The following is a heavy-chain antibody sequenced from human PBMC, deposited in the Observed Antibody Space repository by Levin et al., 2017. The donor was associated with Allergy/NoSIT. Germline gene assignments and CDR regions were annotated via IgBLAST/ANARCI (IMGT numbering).Heavy chain of an antibody. J-gene: IGHJ3*02. CDR1: GFTFSTYS. Sequence: GGSLRLSCAGSGFTFSTYSLNWVRQAPGNGLEWVSSISSSGTYIYYAESAKGRFTISRDNAKNSLYLQMNSLRAEDTAVYYCARGDDAFDMWGQGTVVTVSS. CDR3: ARGDDAFDM. V-gene: IGHV3-21*01. CDR2: ISSSGTYI.